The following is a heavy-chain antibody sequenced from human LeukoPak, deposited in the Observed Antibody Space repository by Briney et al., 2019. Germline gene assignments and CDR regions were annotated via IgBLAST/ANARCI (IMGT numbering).Heavy chain of an antibody. V-gene: IGHV4-34*01. Sequence: SETLSLTCAVYGGSFSGYYWSWIRQPPGKGLEWIGEINHSGSTNYNPSLKSRVTVSVDTSKNQFSLKLSSVTAADTAVYYCARGLGSSTSFSYYYYGMDVWGQGTTVPVSS. CDR2: INHSGST. D-gene: IGHD2-2*01. CDR3: ARGLGSSTSFSYYYYGMDV. J-gene: IGHJ6*02. CDR1: GGSFSGYY.